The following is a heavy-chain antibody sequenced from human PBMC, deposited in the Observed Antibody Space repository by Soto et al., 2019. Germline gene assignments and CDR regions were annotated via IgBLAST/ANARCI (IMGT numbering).Heavy chain of an antibody. V-gene: IGHV1-69*13. D-gene: IGHD1-26*01. J-gene: IGHJ4*02. CDR2: IIPIFGTA. CDR1: GGTFSSYA. CDR3: ASSNSGSYSPPTVPFDY. Sequence: SVKVSCKASGGTFSSYAISWVRQAPGQGLEWMGGIIPIFGTANYAQKFQGRVTITADESTSTAYMELSSLRSEDTAVYYCASSNSGSYSPPTVPFDYWGQGTLVTVSS.